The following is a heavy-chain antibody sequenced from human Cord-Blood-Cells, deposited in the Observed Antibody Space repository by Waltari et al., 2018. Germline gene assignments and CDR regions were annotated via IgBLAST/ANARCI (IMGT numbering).Heavy chain of an antibody. Sequence: EVQLVESGGGLVQPGGSLRLSCAASGFTFGTYWMHWVRQDPGKGLVWVSRINRDGSSTSYADSVKGRFTISRDNAKNTLYLQMNSLRAEDTAVYYCVAAAARYFQHWGQGTLVTVSS. V-gene: IGHV3-74*01. CDR3: VAAAARYFQH. D-gene: IGHD6-13*01. CDR2: INRDGSST. J-gene: IGHJ1*01. CDR1: GFTFGTYW.